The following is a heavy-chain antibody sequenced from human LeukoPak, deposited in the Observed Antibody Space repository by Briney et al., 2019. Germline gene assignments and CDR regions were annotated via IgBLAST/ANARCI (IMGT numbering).Heavy chain of an antibody. J-gene: IGHJ4*02. CDR1: GFTFSSYW. Sequence: PGGSLRLSCAASGFTFSSYWMHWVRQAPGKVLVWVSRINTDGSSTSYANSVKGRFTISRDNSKNTLYLQMNSLRAEDTAVYYCAFDYASGSYLGSDYWGQGTLVTVSS. CDR3: AFDYASGSYLGSDY. D-gene: IGHD3-10*01. V-gene: IGHV3-74*01. CDR2: INTDGSST.